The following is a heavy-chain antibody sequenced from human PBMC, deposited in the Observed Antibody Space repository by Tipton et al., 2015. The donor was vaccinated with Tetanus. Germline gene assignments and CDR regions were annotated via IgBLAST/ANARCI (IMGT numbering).Heavy chain of an antibody. D-gene: IGHD2-15*01. J-gene: IGHJ4*02. CDR2: VYYSGTT. Sequence: LRLSCTVSGGSMSSYYWSWIRQPPGKELEWIGYVYYSGTTNYNPSLKSRVTISADTSKNQFSLKVSSVTAADTAVYYCARVEEGYCSGGTCYFADWGRGTLVTVSS. CDR3: ARVEEGYCSGGTCYFAD. V-gene: IGHV4-59*08. CDR1: GGSMSSYY.